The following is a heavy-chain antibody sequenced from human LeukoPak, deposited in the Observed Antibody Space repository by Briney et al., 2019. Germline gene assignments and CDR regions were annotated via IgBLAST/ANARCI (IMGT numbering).Heavy chain of an antibody. V-gene: IGHV1-2*02. CDR2: INPNSGGT. J-gene: IGHJ3*02. CDR3: ARGAIVVVPAAAPPRDAFDI. D-gene: IGHD2-2*01. CDR1: GYTFTGYY. Sequence: ASVKVSCKASGYTFTGYYMHWVRQAPGQGLEWMGWINPNSGGTNYAQKFQGRVTMTRDTSISTAHMELSRLRSDDTAVYYCARGAIVVVPAAAPPRDAFDIWGQGTMVIVSS.